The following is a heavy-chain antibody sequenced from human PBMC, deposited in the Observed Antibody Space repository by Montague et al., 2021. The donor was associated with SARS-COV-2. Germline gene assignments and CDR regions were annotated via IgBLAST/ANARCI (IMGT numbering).Heavy chain of an antibody. Sequence: SETLSLTCTVSGGSISSSSYYWGWIRQPPGKGLEWIGSMYYSGSTYYNPSLKSRVTISVDTSKNQFSLKLSSVTAADTAVYYCARQGDQLLLEYWFDPWGQGTLVTVSS. CDR3: ARQGDQLLLEYWFDP. D-gene: IGHD2-2*01. CDR1: GGSISSSSYY. J-gene: IGHJ5*02. CDR2: MYYSGST. V-gene: IGHV4-39*01.